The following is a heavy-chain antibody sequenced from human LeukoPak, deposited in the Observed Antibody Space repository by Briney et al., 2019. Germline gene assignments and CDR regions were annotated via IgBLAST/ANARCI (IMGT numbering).Heavy chain of an antibody. CDR3: ARGRYCSGNACSFFDY. CDR2: IKEDGGEK. V-gene: IGHV3-7*01. J-gene: IGHJ4*02. D-gene: IGHD2-15*01. Sequence: GGSLRLSCAASGFTFSRNWMSWVRQAPGKGLEWVANIKEDGGEKFYVDSVKGRFTISRDNAKNSLYLQMNSLGAEDTAVYYCARGRYCSGNACSFFDYWGQGALVTVSS. CDR1: GFTFSRNW.